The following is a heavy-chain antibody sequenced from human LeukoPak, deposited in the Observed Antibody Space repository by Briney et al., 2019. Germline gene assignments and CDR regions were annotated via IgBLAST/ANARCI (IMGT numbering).Heavy chain of an antibody. J-gene: IGHJ3*02. V-gene: IGHV1-46*01. Sequence: ASVKVSCKASGYTFTSYYMHWVRQAPGQGLEWMGIINPSGGSTSYAQKFQGRVTMTRDTSTSTVCMELSSLRSEDTAVYYCARELGSVTGTTPDAFDIWGQGTMVTVSS. D-gene: IGHD1-20*01. CDR2: INPSGGST. CDR3: ARELGSVTGTTPDAFDI. CDR1: GYTFTSYY.